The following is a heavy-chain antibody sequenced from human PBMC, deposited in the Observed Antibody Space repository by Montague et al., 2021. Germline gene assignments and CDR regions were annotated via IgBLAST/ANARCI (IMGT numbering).Heavy chain of an antibody. CDR3: VRYSGWFYFDF. V-gene: IGHV6-1*01. CDR2: RYYRSKRYS. CDR1: GDSVGVEGLR. D-gene: IGHD6-19*01. Sequence: CAISGDSVGVEGLRCRWDGQTPAIHSHYDLVRYYRSKRYSDYAPSVRGRLTVNPDASKNEFSLELNYVTPEDTAVYYCVRYSGWFYFDFWGQGTLVTVSS. J-gene: IGHJ4*02.